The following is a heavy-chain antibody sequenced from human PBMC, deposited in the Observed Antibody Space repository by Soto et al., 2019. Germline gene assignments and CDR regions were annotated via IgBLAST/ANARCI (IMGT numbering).Heavy chain of an antibody. D-gene: IGHD6-13*01. J-gene: IGHJ1*01. V-gene: IGHV4-59*01. CDR2: IYYSGST. CDR1: GGSISSYY. CDR3: ARSIAAAGMVEYFQH. Sequence: QVQLQESGPGLVKPSETLSLTCTVSGGSISSYYWSWIRQPPGKGLEWIGYIYYSGSTNYNPSLKSRVTISVYTSKNQFSLKLSSVTAADTAVYYCARSIAAAGMVEYFQHWGQGTLVTVSS.